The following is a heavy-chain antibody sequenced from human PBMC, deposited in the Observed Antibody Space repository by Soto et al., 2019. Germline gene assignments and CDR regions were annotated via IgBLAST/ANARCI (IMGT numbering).Heavy chain of an antibody. CDR1: GFTFSSYA. V-gene: IGHV3-30-3*01. D-gene: IGHD4-17*01. CDR3: ARVSGRISLYGNFDY. Sequence: QVPLVESGGGVVQPGRSLRLSCAASGFTFSSYAMHWVRQAPGKGLEWVAVISYDGSNKYYADSVKGRFTISRDNSKNTLYLQMNSLRAEDTAVYYCARVSGRISLYGNFDYWGQGTLVTVSS. CDR2: ISYDGSNK. J-gene: IGHJ4*02.